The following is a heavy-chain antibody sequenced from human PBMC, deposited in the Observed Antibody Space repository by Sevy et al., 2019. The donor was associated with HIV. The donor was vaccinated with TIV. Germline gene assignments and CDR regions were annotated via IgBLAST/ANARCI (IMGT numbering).Heavy chain of an antibody. CDR1: GGSISSYY. D-gene: IGHD5-18*01. CDR3: AREMRDTASFDY. Sequence: SETLSLTCTVSGGSISSYYWSWIRQPPGKGLEWIGYIYYTGSTNYNPSLKSRVTILVDTSKNQFSLKLGSVTAADTAVYYCAREMRDTASFDYWGQGTLVTVSS. J-gene: IGHJ4*02. CDR2: IYYTGST. V-gene: IGHV4-59*01.